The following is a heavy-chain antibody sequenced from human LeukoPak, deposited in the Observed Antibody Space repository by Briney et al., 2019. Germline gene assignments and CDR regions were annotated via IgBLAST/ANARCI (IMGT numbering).Heavy chain of an antibody. D-gene: IGHD3-22*01. CDR1: GGSFSDYF. V-gene: IGHV4-34*01. J-gene: IGHJ4*02. CDR2: ISHSGST. CDR3: VTYYYGSSAPKSNY. Sequence: PSETLSLTCAVYGGSFSDYFWSWIRQPPGEGLEWIGEISHSGSTTYNPSLRSRVTISGDTSKKQFSLKLSSVTAADTAVYYCVTYYYGSSAPKSNYWGQGILVTVSS.